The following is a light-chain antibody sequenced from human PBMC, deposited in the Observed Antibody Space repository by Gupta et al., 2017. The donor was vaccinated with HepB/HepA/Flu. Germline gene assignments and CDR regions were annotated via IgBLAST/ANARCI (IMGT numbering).Light chain of an antibody. V-gene: IGLV2-23*02. CDR2: EVS. J-gene: IGLJ2*01. CDR1: SSDVGSYDL. CDR3: CSYAGSYTLGV. Sequence: QSALTQPAYVSGSPGQSLPLACTGTSSDVGSYDLVSWYQQHPGKAPKLMIHEVSKQPSGVSNRFSGSKSGNTASLTISGLQAEDEADYYCCSYAGSYTLGVFGGGTKLTVL.